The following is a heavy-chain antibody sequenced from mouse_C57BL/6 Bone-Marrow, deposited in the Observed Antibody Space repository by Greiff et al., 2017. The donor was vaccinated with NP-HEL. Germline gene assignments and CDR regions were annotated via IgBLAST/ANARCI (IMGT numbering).Heavy chain of an antibody. D-gene: IGHD1-1*01. CDR2: IDPSDSYT. CDR1: GYTFTSYW. CDR3: ARSGYYGSSPYYAMDY. Sequence: QVQLQQPGAELVKPGASVKLSCKASGYTFTSYWMQWVKQRPGQGLEWIGEIDPSDSYTNYNQKFKGKATLTVDTSSSTAYMQLSSLTSEDSAVYYCARSGYYGSSPYYAMDYWGQGTSVTVSS. V-gene: IGHV1-50*01. J-gene: IGHJ4*01.